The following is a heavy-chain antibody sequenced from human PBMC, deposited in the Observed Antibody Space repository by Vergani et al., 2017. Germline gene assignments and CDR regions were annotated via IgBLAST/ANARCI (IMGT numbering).Heavy chain of an antibody. CDR2: FDPEDGET. Sequence: QVHLEQSGTEVKKPGSSVKVSCKVSGDIFNNYTVTWVRQAPGQGLEWMGGFDPEDGETIYAQKFQGRVTMTEDTTTDAAYMELSSLRSEDTAVCYCARVCPGDNRWGEPFDYGGQGTLVTVSS. J-gene: IGHJ4*02. V-gene: IGHV1-24*01. CDR3: ARVCPGDNRWGEPFDY. CDR1: GDIFNNYT. D-gene: IGHD1-14*01.